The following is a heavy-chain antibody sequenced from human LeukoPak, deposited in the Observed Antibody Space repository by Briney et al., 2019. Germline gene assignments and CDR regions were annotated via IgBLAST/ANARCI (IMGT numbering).Heavy chain of an antibody. Sequence: SQTLSLTCTVSGGSISSGGYYWSWIRQHPGKGLEWIGYIYYSGSTYYNPSLKSRVTISVDTSKNQFSLKLSSVTAADTAVYYCEREVVRLNWFDPWGQGTLVTVSS. D-gene: IGHD2-15*01. V-gene: IGHV4-31*03. CDR3: EREVVRLNWFDP. CDR1: GGSISSGGYY. J-gene: IGHJ5*02. CDR2: IYYSGST.